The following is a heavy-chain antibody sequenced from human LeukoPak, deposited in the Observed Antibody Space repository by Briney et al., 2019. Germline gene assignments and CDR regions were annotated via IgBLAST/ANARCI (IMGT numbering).Heavy chain of an antibody. CDR3: TRGYCSGGSCYSPRDNWFDP. J-gene: IGHJ5*02. Sequence: ASVKVSCKASGYTLTSYDINWVRQAPGQGLEWMGWISAYNGDTNYAQNLQGRVTMTTDTSTTTAYMELRSLRSDDTAVYYCTRGYCSGGSCYSPRDNWFDPWGQGTLVTVSS. CDR2: ISAYNGDT. V-gene: IGHV1-18*01. CDR1: GYTLTSYD. D-gene: IGHD2-15*01.